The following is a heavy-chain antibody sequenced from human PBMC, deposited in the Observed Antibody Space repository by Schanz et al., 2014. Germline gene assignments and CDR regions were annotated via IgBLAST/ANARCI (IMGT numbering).Heavy chain of an antibody. J-gene: IGHJ4*02. CDR1: GGSINSDAFY. CDR2: IYYSGGT. CDR3: ARDRLAAQGIGS. Sequence: QVQLQESGPGVVKPSQTLSLTCTVSGGSINSDAFYWTWIRQHPGKGLEWVGYIYYSGGTYYSPSLKSRVSISLDTSKNQFSLNRSTVTATDTAVYYCARDRLAAQGIGSWGQGTLVTVSS. V-gene: IGHV4-31*03. D-gene: IGHD6-6*01.